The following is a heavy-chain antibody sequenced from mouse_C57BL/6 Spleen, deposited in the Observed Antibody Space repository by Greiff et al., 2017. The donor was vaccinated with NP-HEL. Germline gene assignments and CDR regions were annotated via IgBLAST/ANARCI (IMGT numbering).Heavy chain of an antibody. CDR2: IDPETGGT. J-gene: IGHJ2*01. CDR3: TRDKGNYPLYYFDY. Sequence: QVQLQQSGAELVRPGASVTLSCKASGYTFTDYEMHWVKQTPVHGLEWIGAIDPETGGTAYNQKFKGKAILTADKSSSTAYMELRSLTSEYSAVYYCTRDKGNYPLYYFDYWGQGTTLTVSS. D-gene: IGHD2-1*01. V-gene: IGHV1-15*01. CDR1: GYTFTDYE.